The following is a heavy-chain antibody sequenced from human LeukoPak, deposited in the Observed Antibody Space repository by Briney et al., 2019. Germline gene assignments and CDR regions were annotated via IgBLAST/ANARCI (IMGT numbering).Heavy chain of an antibody. CDR3: ARGRNYYGSGSYYNPNFDY. CDR2: ISSSSSYI. V-gene: IGHV3-21*01. D-gene: IGHD3-10*01. CDR1: GFTFSSYS. Sequence: KPGGSLRLSCAASGFTFSSYSMNWVRQAPGKGLEWVSSISSSSSYIYDADSVKGRFTISRDNAKNSLYLQMNSLRAEDTAVYYCARGRNYYGSGSYYNPNFDYWGQGTLVTVSS. J-gene: IGHJ4*02.